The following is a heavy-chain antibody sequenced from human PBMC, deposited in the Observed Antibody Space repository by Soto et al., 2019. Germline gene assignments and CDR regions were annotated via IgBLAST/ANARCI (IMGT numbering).Heavy chain of an antibody. D-gene: IGHD1-7*01. J-gene: IGHJ3*02. CDR1: GGSISSYY. V-gene: IGHV4-59*01. CDR2: IYYSGST. CDR3: ASNTLSITGTISAFDI. Sequence: SSETLSLTCTVSGGSISSYYWSWIRQPPGKGLEWIGYIYYSGSTNYNPSLKSRVTISVDTSKNQFSLKLSSVTAADTAVYYCASNTLSITGTISAFDIWGQGTMVTVSS.